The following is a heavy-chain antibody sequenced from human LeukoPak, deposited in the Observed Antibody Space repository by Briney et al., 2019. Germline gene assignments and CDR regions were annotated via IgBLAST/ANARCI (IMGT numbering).Heavy chain of an antibody. D-gene: IGHD3-3*01. J-gene: IGHJ4*02. CDR1: GGSISSRGYY. Sequence: SETLSLTCSVSGGSISSRGYYWGWIRQPPGRGLEWIGSIYYSGNTNHNPSLKSRVTMSVDTSKNQFSLKLNSVTAADTAVYYCARHSSPALRSGYYTFDSWGQGTLITVAS. CDR3: ARHSSPALRSGYYTFDS. CDR2: IYYSGNT. V-gene: IGHV4-39*01.